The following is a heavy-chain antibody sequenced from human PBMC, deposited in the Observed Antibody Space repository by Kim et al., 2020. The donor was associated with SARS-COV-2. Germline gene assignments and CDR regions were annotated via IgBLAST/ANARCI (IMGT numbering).Heavy chain of an antibody. J-gene: IGHJ4*02. V-gene: IGHV3-30-3*01. D-gene: IGHD1-26*01. Sequence: GGSLRLSCAASGFTFSSYAMRWVRQAPGKGLEWVAVISYDGSNKYYADSVKGRFTISRDNSKNTLYLQMNSLRAEDTAVYYCARPYSGSYFGQFDYWGQGSLVTVPS. CDR3: ARPYSGSYFGQFDY. CDR2: ISYDGSNK. CDR1: GFTFSSYA.